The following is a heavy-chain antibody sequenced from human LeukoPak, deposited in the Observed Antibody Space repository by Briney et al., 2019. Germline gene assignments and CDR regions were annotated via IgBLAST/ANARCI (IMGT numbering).Heavy chain of an antibody. V-gene: IGHV4-34*01. D-gene: IGHD6-6*01. CDR3: ARAPGGAALSNWFDP. J-gene: IGHJ5*02. Sequence: PSETLSLTCAVYGGSFSGYYWSWIRQPPGKGLEWIGEINHSGSTNYNPSLKSRVTISVDTSKNQFSLKLSSVTAADTAVYYCARAPGGAALSNWFDPWGQGTLVTVSS. CDR1: GGSFSGYY. CDR2: INHSGST.